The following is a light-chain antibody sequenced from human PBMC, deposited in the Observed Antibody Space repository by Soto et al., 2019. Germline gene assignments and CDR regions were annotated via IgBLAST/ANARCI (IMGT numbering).Light chain of an antibody. CDR1: QSVSSSY. J-gene: IGKJ1*01. CDR3: QQYGSSPWT. V-gene: IGKV3-20*01. CDR2: GAS. Sequence: EIVLTQSPGTLSLSPGERATLSCRASQSVSSSYLAWYQLKPGQAPRLLIYGASSRATGIPDRFSGSGSGTGFTLTISRLEPEDFAVYYCQQYGSSPWTFGQGTKVEIQ.